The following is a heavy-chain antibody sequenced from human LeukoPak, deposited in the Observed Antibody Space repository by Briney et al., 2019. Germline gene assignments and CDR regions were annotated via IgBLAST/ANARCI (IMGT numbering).Heavy chain of an antibody. Sequence: PSETLSLTCTVSGGSISSSSYYWGWIRQPPGKGLEWIGSIYYSGSTYYNPSLKSRVTISVDTSKNQFSLKLSSVPAADTAVYYCARHRRPITMIIVVTRTHDAFDIWGQGTMVTVSS. V-gene: IGHV4-39*01. CDR1: GGSISSSSYY. D-gene: IGHD3-22*01. CDR2: IYYSGST. CDR3: ARHRRPITMIIVVTRTHDAFDI. J-gene: IGHJ3*02.